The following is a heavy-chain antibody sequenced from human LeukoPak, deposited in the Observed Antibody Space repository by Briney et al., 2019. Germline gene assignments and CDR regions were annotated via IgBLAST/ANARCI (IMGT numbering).Heavy chain of an antibody. J-gene: IGHJ6*02. CDR2: ISGSGGST. D-gene: IGHD3-3*01. Sequence: GGSLRLSCVASGFSFSSFGMHWVRQAPGKGLEWVSAISGSGGSTYYADSVKGRFTISRDNSKNTLYLQMNSLRAEDTAVYYCAKDPTGSGYYYYYYGMDVWGQGTTVTVSS. CDR3: AKDPTGSGYYYYYYGMDV. CDR1: GFSFSSFG. V-gene: IGHV3-23*01.